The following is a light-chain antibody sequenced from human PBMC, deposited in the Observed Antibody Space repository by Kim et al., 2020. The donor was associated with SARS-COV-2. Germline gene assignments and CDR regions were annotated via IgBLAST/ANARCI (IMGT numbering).Light chain of an antibody. J-gene: IGKJ5*01. V-gene: IGKV1-39*01. CDR2: AAS. Sequence: DIQMTQSPSSLSASVGDRVTVTCRASQSISTYLNWYQQKPGKAPNLLIYAASTLQSGVPSRFSGSGSGTDFTLTISSLQPEDFATYYCQQTSNTPITFGQGTRPEIK. CDR3: QQTSNTPIT. CDR1: QSISTY.